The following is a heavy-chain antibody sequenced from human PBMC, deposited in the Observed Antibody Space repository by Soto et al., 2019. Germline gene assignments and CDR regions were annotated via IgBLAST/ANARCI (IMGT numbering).Heavy chain of an antibody. CDR3: AKDWTSMTTAYFDY. CDR1: GFTFSSYG. V-gene: IGHV3-30*18. CDR2: ISYDGSNK. D-gene: IGHD4-17*01. J-gene: IGHJ4*02. Sequence: PGGSLRLSCAASGFTFSSYGMHWVRQAPGKGLEWVAVISYDGSNKYYADSVKGRFTISRDNSKNTLYLQMNSLRAEDTAVYYCAKDWTSMTTAYFDYWGQGTLVTVSS.